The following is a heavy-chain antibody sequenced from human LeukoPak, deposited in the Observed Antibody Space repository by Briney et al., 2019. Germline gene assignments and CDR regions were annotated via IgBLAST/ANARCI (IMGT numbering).Heavy chain of an antibody. V-gene: IGHV1-2*02. J-gene: IGHJ6*03. CDR3: ARDLFPPPRLLGGYYYYYYMDV. Sequence: ASVKVSCKASGYTFTGYYMHWVRQAPGQGLEWMGWINPNSGGTNYAQKFQGRVTMTRDTSISTAYMELSRLRSDDTAVYYCARDLFPPPRLLGGYYYYYYMDVWGKGTTVTVSS. CDR1: GYTFTGYY. CDR2: INPNSGGT. D-gene: IGHD3-3*01.